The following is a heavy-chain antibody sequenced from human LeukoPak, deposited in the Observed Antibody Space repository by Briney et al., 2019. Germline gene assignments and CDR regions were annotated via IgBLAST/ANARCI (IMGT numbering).Heavy chain of an antibody. D-gene: IGHD4-17*01. V-gene: IGHV1-18*01. CDR1: GYTFTSDG. J-gene: IGHJ4*02. CDR3: ARGDYGDHGDY. Sequence: ASVKVSCKTSGYTFTSDGISWVRQAPGQGLEWMGWIGTYKGNTNYAQRLQGRVTMTTDTSTSTAYMELRSLRSDDTAVYYCARGDYGDHGDYWGQGTLVTVSS. CDR2: IGTYKGNT.